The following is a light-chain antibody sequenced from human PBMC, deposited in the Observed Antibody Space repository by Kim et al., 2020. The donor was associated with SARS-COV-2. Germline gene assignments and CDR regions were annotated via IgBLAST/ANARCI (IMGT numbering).Light chain of an antibody. J-gene: IGLJ3*02. CDR2: DAT. CDR3: LLWFGSSWV. Sequence: QAVVTQEPSLTVSPGGTVTLTCVLSTGAVNPAHFPYWFQQNSGQAPRTLIHDATRNHPWTPARFSGSLVGGIAALTLSGAQPEDEADYYCLLWFGSSWVFGAGTQLTVL. CDR1: TGAVNPAHF. V-gene: IGLV7-46*01.